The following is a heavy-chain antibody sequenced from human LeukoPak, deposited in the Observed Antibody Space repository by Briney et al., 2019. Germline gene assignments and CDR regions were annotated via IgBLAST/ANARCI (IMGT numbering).Heavy chain of an antibody. CDR3: ARELPQDAFDI. J-gene: IGHJ3*02. CDR1: GGSISSYY. Sequence: SETLSLTCTASGGSISSYYWSWIRQPPGKGLERIGYIYYSGSTNYNPSLKSRVTISVDTSKNQFSLKLSSVTAADTAVYYCARELPQDAFDIWGQGTMVTVSS. V-gene: IGHV4-59*01. D-gene: IGHD1-26*01. CDR2: IYYSGST.